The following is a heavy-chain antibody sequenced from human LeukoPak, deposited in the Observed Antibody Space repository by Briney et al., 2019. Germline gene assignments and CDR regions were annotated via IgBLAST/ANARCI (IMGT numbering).Heavy chain of an antibody. CDR1: GGSISSYY. Sequence: PSETLSLTCTVSGGSISSYYWSWIRQPAGKGLEWIGRIYTSGSTNYNPSLKSRVTMSVDTSKNQFSLKLSSVTAADTAVYYCARDESQLSIAAAGTGRYAFDIWGQGTMVTVSS. D-gene: IGHD6-13*01. V-gene: IGHV4-4*07. CDR3: ARDESQLSIAAAGTGRYAFDI. CDR2: IYTSGST. J-gene: IGHJ3*02.